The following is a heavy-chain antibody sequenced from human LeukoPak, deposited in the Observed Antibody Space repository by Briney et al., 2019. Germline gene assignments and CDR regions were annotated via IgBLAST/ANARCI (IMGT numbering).Heavy chain of an antibody. V-gene: IGHV1-58*01. CDR1: GFTFTSSA. CDR3: AADSSSSRSDDAFDI. Sequence: SVKVSCKASGFTFTSSAVQWVRQARGQRLEWIGWIVVGSGNTNYAQKFQERVTITRDMSTSTAYMELSSLRSEDTAVYYCAADSSSSRSDDAFDIWGQGTVVTVSS. D-gene: IGHD6-6*01. J-gene: IGHJ3*02. CDR2: IVVGSGNT.